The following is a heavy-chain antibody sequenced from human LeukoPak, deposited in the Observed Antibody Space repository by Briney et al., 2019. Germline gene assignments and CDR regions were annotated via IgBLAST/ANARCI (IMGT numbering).Heavy chain of an antibody. V-gene: IGHV4-34*01. CDR3: ARDRPGD. CDR2: INHSGST. Sequence: SETLSLTCAVYGGSFSGYYWSWIRQPPGKGLEWIGEINHSGSTNYNPSLKSRVTISVDTSKNQFSLKLSSVTAADTAVYYCARDRPGDWGQGTLVTVSS. CDR1: GGSFSGYY. D-gene: IGHD1-14*01. J-gene: IGHJ4*02.